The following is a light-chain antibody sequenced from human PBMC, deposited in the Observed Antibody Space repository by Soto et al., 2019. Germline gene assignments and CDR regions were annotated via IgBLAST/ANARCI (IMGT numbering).Light chain of an antibody. Sequence: EIRVTQSPSSLSAKVGDRVPITFRASQGISHYLNWYQQKPGKAPKLLIDDAFNLETGVPSRFSGSGSGTDFTFTISSLQPEDIAPYYCQQSDSFPRRFAEGTKVDNK. V-gene: IGKV1-33*01. CDR1: QGISHY. J-gene: IGKJ1*01. CDR2: DAF. CDR3: QQSDSFPRR.